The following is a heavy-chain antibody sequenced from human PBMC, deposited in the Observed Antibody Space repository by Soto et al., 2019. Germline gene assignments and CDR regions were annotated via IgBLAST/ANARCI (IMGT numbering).Heavy chain of an antibody. CDR2: IYYSGST. CDR3: ARYPYYYDSSGYGRPGSYWYFDL. V-gene: IGHV4-59*01. D-gene: IGHD3-22*01. J-gene: IGHJ2*01. CDR1: GGSISSYY. Sequence: QVQLQESGPGLVKPSETLSLTCTVSGGSISSYYWSWIRQPPGKGLEWIGYIYYSGSTNYNPSLKSRVTISVDTSKNQFSLKLSSVTAADTAVYYCARYPYYYDSSGYGRPGSYWYFDLWGRGTLVTVSS.